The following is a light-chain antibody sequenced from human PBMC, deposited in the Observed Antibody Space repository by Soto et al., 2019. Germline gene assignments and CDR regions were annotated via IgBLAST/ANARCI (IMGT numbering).Light chain of an antibody. CDR1: SSNIGAGYD. CDR2: GNS. CDR3: QSYDSSFSVVV. Sequence: QSVLTQPPSVSGAPGQRVTISCTGSSSNIGAGYDVHWYQQLPGTAPKLLIYGNSNRPSGVPDRFSGSKSGTSASLAITGLQAEDEADYYCQSYDSSFSVVVFGGGTKLTVL. V-gene: IGLV1-40*01. J-gene: IGLJ2*01.